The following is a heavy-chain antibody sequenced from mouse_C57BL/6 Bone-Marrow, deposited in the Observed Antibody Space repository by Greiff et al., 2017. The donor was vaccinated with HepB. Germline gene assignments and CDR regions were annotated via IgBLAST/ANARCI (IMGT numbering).Heavy chain of an antibody. V-gene: IGHV3-1*01. J-gene: IGHJ4*01. CDR2: ISYSGST. CDR3: ARGNYYGSSHYYAMDY. D-gene: IGHD1-1*01. CDR1: GYSITSGYD. Sequence: EVQLQESGPGMVKPSQSLSLTCTVTGYSITSGYDWHWIRHFPGNKLEWMGYISYSGSTNYNPSLKSRISITHDTSKNHFFLKLNSVTTEDTATYYCARGNYYGSSHYYAMDYWGQGTSVTVSS.